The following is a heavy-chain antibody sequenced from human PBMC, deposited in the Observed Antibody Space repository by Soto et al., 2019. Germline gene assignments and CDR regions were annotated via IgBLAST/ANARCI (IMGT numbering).Heavy chain of an antibody. Sequence: GGSLRLSCAASGFTFSSYEMNWVRQAPGKXLEWVSYISSSGSTIYYADSVKGRFTISRDNAKNSLYLQMNSLRAEDTAVYYCARDPVTMVRGVQYYYYGMDVWGQGTTVTVSS. V-gene: IGHV3-48*03. D-gene: IGHD3-10*01. CDR2: ISSSGSTI. CDR1: GFTFSSYE. J-gene: IGHJ6*02. CDR3: ARDPVTMVRGVQYYYYGMDV.